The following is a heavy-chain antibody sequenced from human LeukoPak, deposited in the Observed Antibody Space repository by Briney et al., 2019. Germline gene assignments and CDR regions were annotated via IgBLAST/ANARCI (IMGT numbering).Heavy chain of an antibody. D-gene: IGHD2-2*01. CDR3: AREQHCGSTSCPQDL. CDR2: VKPDTGDT. Sequence: ASVKVSCKASGYTFTDYFIHWVRQAPGHGLEWMGWVKPDTGDTSYAQKFQGRLTTARDTSIRTTYMELTRLRSDDTAIYFCAREQHCGSTSCPQDLWGQGTMVAVSS. J-gene: IGHJ5*02. CDR1: GYTFTDYF. V-gene: IGHV1-2*02.